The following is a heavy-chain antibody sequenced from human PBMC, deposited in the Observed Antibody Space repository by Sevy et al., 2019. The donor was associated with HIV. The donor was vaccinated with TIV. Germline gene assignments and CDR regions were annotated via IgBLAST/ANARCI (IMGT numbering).Heavy chain of an antibody. J-gene: IGHJ4*02. CDR1: GFTFSVYW. V-gene: IGHV3-7*01. CDR2: IKGGRSDK. D-gene: IGHD3-3*01. CDR3: AHGTIGRFDS. Sequence: GGSLRLSCAASGFTFSVYWMNWVRQAPWKGLEWVANIKGGRSDKHYVDSVEGRFTISRDNGKNLLYLQMNSLRVEDRAVNYCAHGTIGRFDSWGQGTLVTVSS.